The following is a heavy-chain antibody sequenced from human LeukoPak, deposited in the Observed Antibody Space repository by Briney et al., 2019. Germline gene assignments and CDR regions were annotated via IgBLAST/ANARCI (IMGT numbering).Heavy chain of an antibody. J-gene: IGHJ4*02. Sequence: GGSLRLSCAASGFTFSNYAMSWVRQAPVKGLEWVSAISGTGGTTYYADSVKGRFTISRDNSKNTLYLQMNSLRAEDTAVYYCVTRPQLLGWANWGQGTLVTVSS. CDR1: GFTFSNYA. CDR2: ISGTGGTT. D-gene: IGHD6-19*01. CDR3: VTRPQLLGWAN. V-gene: IGHV3-23*01.